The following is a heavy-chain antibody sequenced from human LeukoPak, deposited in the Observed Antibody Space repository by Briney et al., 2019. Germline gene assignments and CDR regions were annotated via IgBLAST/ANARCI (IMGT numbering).Heavy chain of an antibody. V-gene: IGHV4-30-4*01. J-gene: IGHJ3*02. CDR2: IYYSGST. CDR3: ARDSSSSWGPPEAFDI. Sequence: SETLSLTCTVSGGSISSSSYYWSWIRQPPGKGLEWIGYIYYSGSTYYNPSLKSRVTISVDTSKNQFSLKLSSVTAADTAVYYCARDSSSSWGPPEAFDIWGQGTMVTVSS. CDR1: GGSISSSSYY. D-gene: IGHD6-13*01.